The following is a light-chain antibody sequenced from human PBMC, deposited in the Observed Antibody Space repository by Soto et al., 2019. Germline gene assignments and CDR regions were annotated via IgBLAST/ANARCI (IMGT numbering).Light chain of an antibody. Sequence: EIVMTQSPATLSVSPGERATLSCRASQSVSSNLAWYQQKPGQAPRLLIYGSSTRATGIPARFSGSWSGTAFTLTISSLQSEDFAVYSCQQYNNWPPLTFGGGTKVEIK. J-gene: IGKJ4*01. CDR3: QQYNNWPPLT. CDR2: GSS. V-gene: IGKV3-15*01. CDR1: QSVSSN.